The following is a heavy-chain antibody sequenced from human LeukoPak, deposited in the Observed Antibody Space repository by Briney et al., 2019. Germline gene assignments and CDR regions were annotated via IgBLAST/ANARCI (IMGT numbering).Heavy chain of an antibody. CDR3: ARANGGMVREAFDI. Sequence: GGSLRLSCAASGFTFGNAWMNWVRQAPGKGLEWVSVIYSGGSTYYADSVKGRFTISRDNSKNTLYLQMNSLRAEDTAVYYCARANGGMVREAFDIWGQGTMVTVSS. CDR1: GFTFGNAW. CDR2: IYSGGST. J-gene: IGHJ3*02. D-gene: IGHD3-10*01. V-gene: IGHV3-53*01.